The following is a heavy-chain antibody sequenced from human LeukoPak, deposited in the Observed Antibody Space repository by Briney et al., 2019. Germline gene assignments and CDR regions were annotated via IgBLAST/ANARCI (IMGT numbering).Heavy chain of an antibody. CDR3: AREGYSSSWSPGGHFDY. CDR1: GFTFSSYA. J-gene: IGHJ4*02. Sequence: GGSLRLSCAASGFTFSSYAMHWVRQAPGKGLEWVAVISYDGSNKYYADSVKGRFTISRDNSKNTLYLQMNSLRAEDTAVYYCAREGYSSSWSPGGHFDYWAREPWSPSPQ. CDR2: ISYDGSNK. V-gene: IGHV3-30*04. D-gene: IGHD6-13*01.